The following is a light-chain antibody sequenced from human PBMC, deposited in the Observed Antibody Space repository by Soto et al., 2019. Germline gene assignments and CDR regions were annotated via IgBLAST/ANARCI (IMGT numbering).Light chain of an antibody. J-gene: IGKJ1*01. CDR1: QSVSSTY. CDR3: QQYGSSPPWT. Sequence: EIVLTQSPGTLSLSPGERATLSCRASQSVSSTYLGWYQQKPGQAPRLLIYGASSRATDIPDRFSGSGSGTDFTLTISRLEPEDFAVYYCQQYGSSPPWTFGQGTKVELK. V-gene: IGKV3-20*01. CDR2: GAS.